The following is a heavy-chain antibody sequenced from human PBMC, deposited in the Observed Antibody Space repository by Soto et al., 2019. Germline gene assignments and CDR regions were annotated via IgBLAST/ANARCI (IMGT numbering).Heavy chain of an antibody. Sequence: ASVKVSCKAFGYTFTSYNMHWVRQAPGQGLEWMGIINPSGETIYAQKFQGRVTMTEDTSTDTAYMELSSLRSEDTAVYYCATKGRWYVGYYYYGMDVWGQGTMVTVSS. V-gene: IGHV1-46*01. CDR3: ATKGRWYVGYYYYGMDV. CDR1: GYTFTSYN. CDR2: INPSGET. J-gene: IGHJ6*02. D-gene: IGHD6-13*01.